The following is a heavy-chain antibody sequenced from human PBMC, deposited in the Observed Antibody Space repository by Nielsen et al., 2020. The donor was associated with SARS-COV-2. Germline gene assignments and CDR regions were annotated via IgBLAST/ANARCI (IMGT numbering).Heavy chain of an antibody. CDR2: INWNGGST. D-gene: IGHD4-17*01. V-gene: IGHV3-20*04. CDR3: ATIPTDYGMDV. CDR1: GFTFDDYS. J-gene: IGHJ6*02. Sequence: GGSLRLSCAASGFTFDDYSMSWVRQAPGKGLEWVSGINWNGGSTGYADSVKGRFTISRDNSKNSLYLQMNSLRTEDTALYYCATIPTDYGMDVWGHGTTVTVSS.